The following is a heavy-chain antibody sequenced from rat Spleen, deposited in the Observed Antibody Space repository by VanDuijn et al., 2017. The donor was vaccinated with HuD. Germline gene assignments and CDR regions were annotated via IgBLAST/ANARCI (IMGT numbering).Heavy chain of an antibody. V-gene: IGHV5-46*01. CDR1: GFTFSSFP. CDR2: ISYSGSST. J-gene: IGHJ2*01. Sequence: EVPLVESGGGLVQPGRSMKLSCAASGFTFSSFPMAWVRPAPTKGLEWVASISYSGSSTYYGDSVKGRFTISRDNAKSTLYLQMNSLRSEDTATYYCARHRGMMVVITPFDYWGQGVMVTVSS. D-gene: IGHD1-12*02. CDR3: ARHRGMMVVITPFDY.